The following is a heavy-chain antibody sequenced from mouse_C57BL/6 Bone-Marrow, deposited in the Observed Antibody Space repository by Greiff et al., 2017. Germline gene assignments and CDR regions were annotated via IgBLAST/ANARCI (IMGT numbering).Heavy chain of an antibody. V-gene: IGHV10-1*01. Sequence: EVQGVESGGGLVQPKGSLKLSCAASGFSFNTYAMNWVRQAPGKGLEWVARIRSKSNNYATYYADSVKDRFTISRDDSESMLYLQMNNLKTEDTAMYYCVRHLYYGNWGFAYWGQGTLVTVSA. CDR2: IRSKSNNYAT. J-gene: IGHJ3*01. CDR1: GFSFNTYA. CDR3: VRHLYYGNWGFAY. D-gene: IGHD2-1*01.